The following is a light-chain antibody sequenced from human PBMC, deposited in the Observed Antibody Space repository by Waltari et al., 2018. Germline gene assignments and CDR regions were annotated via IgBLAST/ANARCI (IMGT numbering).Light chain of an antibody. V-gene: IGKV1-9*01. CDR3: QQVNSYPFT. Sequence: IQLTQSPSSLSASVGDRVTITCRASQGIGSYLAWSQQKPGKAPKLLLYARSTLLNGFPSRFSGSGFGTDFTLTISSLQPEDFATYYCQQVNSYPFTFGPGTTVDIK. J-gene: IGKJ3*01. CDR2: ARS. CDR1: QGIGSY.